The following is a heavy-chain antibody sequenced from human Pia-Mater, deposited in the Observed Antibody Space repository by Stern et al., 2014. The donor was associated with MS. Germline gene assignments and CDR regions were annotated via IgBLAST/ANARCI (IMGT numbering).Heavy chain of an antibody. CDR3: ARESTTGWYXXDT. CDR2: LNPYSGVT. V-gene: IGHV1-2*06. Sequence: VQLVESGSEVKKPGASVRVSCKASGYTFTASFIHWVRQAPGQGLEWMGRLNPYSGVTDYAQNFQGRVTMARDTSIGTAYMDLGSLKSDDTAVYFCARESTTGWYXXDTWGQGTLVTVSS. CDR1: GYTFTASF. D-gene: IGHD6-19*01. J-gene: IGHJ5*02.